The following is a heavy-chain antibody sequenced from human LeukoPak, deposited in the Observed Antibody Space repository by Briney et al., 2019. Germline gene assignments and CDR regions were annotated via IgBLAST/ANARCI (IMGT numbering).Heavy chain of an antibody. D-gene: IGHD1-1*01. Sequence: ASVKVSCKASGYTFTSYDINWVRQATGQGLEWMGWMNPNSGNTGYAQKFQGRVTMTRNTSISTAYMELSSLRSEDTAVYYFARGGMVQLERRGWFDPWGQGTLVTVSS. CDR2: MNPNSGNT. V-gene: IGHV1-8*01. CDR3: ARGGMVQLERRGWFDP. J-gene: IGHJ5*02. CDR1: GYTFTSYD.